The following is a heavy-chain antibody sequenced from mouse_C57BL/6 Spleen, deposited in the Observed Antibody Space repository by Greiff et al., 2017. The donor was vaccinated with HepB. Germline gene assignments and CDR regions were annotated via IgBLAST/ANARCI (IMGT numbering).Heavy chain of an antibody. V-gene: IGHV1-15*01. CDR2: IDPETGGT. CDR3: TRGDYYGSVFDY. Sequence: VKLLESGAELVRPGASVTLSCKASGYTFTDYEMHWVKQTPVHGLEWIGAIDPETGGTAYNQKFKGKAILTADKSSSTAYMELRSLTSEDSAVYYCTRGDYYGSVFDYWGQGTTLTVSS. CDR1: GYTFTDYE. J-gene: IGHJ2*01. D-gene: IGHD1-1*01.